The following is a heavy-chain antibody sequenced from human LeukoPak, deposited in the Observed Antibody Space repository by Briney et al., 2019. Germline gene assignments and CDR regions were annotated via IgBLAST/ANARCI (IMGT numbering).Heavy chain of an antibody. Sequence: GGSLRLSCAASGFTFDDYAMHWVSQAAGKGLEWASLISGDDGSTYYAGSVKGRFTINRDNSKNSLYLQMNSLRTEDTALYYCAGGGNPYYFDYWGQGALVTVSS. CDR1: GFTFDDYA. CDR3: AGGGNPYYFDY. D-gene: IGHD3-10*01. V-gene: IGHV3-43*02. J-gene: IGHJ4*02. CDR2: ISGDDGST.